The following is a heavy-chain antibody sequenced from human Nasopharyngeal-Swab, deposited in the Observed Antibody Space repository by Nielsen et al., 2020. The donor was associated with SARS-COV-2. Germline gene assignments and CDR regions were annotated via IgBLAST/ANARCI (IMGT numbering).Heavy chain of an antibody. V-gene: IGHV4-34*01. J-gene: IGHJ6*02. Sequence: SETLSLTCAVYGGSFSGYYWSWIRKPPGKGLEWIGEINHSGSTNYNSSLKSRVTITVDTSKNQFSLKLSSVTAADTAVYYCARVPPIAVAGKGVDVWGQGTTVTVSS. D-gene: IGHD6-19*01. CDR1: GGSFSGYY. CDR3: ARVPPIAVAGKGVDV. CDR2: INHSGST.